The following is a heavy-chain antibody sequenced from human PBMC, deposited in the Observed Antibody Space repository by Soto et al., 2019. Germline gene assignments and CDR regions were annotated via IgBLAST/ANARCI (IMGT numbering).Heavy chain of an antibody. CDR3: ARDLRLVPFDY. V-gene: IGHV1-3*01. D-gene: IGHD2-8*02. J-gene: IGHJ4*02. CDR1: GYSFTSYA. Sequence: ASVKLSCTASGYSFTSYAMHWVRQAPGQRLEWMGWINAGNGNTKYSQKFQGRVTITRDTSASTAYMELSSLRSEDTAVYYCARDLRLVPFDYWGQGTLVTVSS. CDR2: INAGNGNT.